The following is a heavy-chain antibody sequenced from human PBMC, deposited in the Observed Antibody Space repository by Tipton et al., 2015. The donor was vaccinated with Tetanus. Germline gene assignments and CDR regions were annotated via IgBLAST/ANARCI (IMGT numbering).Heavy chain of an antibody. CDR3: ARDGPYCSDTSNDYHFDGMDA. CDR2: IYQSGRT. V-gene: IGHV4-61*01. Sequence: TLSLTCTVSGGSVNSGSYYWSWIRQPPGKGLEWIGYIYQSGRTSYSPSLESRVTISLETSKNQVSLRLSSVTAADTAVYYYARDGPYCSDTSNDYHFDGMDAWGQGTTGTVSS. CDR1: GGSVNSGSYY. J-gene: IGHJ6*02. D-gene: IGHD3-22*01.